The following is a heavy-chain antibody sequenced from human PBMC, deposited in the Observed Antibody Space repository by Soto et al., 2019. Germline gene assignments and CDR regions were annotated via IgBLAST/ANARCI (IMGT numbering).Heavy chain of an antibody. CDR2: ISYDGSNK. CDR1: GFTFSSYA. CDR3: ARGSWIQLWSHFDY. Sequence: GGSLRLSCAASGFTFSSYAMHWVRQAPGKGLEWVAVISYDGSNKYYADSVKGRFTISRDNSKNTLYLQMNSLRAEDTAVYYCARGSWIQLWSHFDYWGQGTLVTVSS. J-gene: IGHJ4*02. V-gene: IGHV3-30-3*01. D-gene: IGHD5-18*01.